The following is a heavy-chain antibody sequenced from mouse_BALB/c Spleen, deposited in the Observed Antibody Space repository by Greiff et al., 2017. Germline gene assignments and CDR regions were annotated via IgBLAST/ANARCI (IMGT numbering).Heavy chain of an antibody. D-gene: IGHD2-3*01. Sequence: VQLKESGGGLVKPGGSLKLSCAASGFTFSSYAMSWVRQSPEKRLEWVAEISSGGSYTYYPDTVTGRFTISRDNAKNTLYLEMSSLRSEDTAMYYCARGDGYSEGFDYWGQGTTLTVSS. J-gene: IGHJ2*01. CDR2: ISSGGSYT. CDR3: ARGDGYSEGFDY. CDR1: GFTFSSYA. V-gene: IGHV5-9-4*01.